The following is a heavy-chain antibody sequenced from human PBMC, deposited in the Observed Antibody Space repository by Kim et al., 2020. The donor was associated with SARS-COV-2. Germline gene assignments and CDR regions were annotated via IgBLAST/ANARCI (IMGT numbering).Heavy chain of an antibody. D-gene: IGHD1-26*01. CDR2: ISSSGSTI. V-gene: IGHV3-48*03. Sequence: GGSLRLSCAASGFTFSSYEMNWVRQAPGKGLEWVSYISSSGSTIYYADSVKGRFTISRDNAKNSLYLQMNSLRAEDTAVYYCARVSLDGSWADYWGQGTLVTVSS. CDR1: GFTFSSYE. J-gene: IGHJ4*02. CDR3: ARVSLDGSWADY.